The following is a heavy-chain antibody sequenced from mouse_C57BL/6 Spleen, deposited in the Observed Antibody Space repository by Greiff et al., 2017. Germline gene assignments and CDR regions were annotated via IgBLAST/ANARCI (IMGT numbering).Heavy chain of an antibody. Sequence: VQLQESGAELVKPGASVKISCKASGYAFSSYWMHWVKQRPGKGLEWIGQIYPGDGDTNYNGKFKGKATLTADKSSSTAYMQLSSLTAEDSAVYFCARYPDYAMDYGGQGTSVTGSS. CDR2: IYPGDGDT. CDR3: ARYPDYAMDY. J-gene: IGHJ4*01. V-gene: IGHV1-80*01. CDR1: GYAFSSYW.